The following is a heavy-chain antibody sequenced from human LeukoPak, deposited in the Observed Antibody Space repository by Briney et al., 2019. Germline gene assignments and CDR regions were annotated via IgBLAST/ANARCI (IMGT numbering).Heavy chain of an antibody. Sequence: PSETLSLTCTVSGGSISSSTYYWGWIRQPPGKGLQWIGSIYYSGSTYFNPSLKSRVIISVDTSKNQFSLKLSSVTAADTAVYYCAREYSSSWYYYYYYMDVWGKGTTVTISS. D-gene: IGHD6-13*01. J-gene: IGHJ6*03. V-gene: IGHV4-39*07. CDR2: IYYSGST. CDR1: GGSISSSTYY. CDR3: AREYSSSWYYYYYYMDV.